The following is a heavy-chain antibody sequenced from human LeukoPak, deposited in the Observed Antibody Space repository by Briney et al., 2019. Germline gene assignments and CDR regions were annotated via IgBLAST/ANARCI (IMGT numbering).Heavy chain of an antibody. CDR3: AREVTYITTRVVCWFDP. V-gene: IGHV3-20*04. CDR1: GFTFDDYD. J-gene: IGHJ5*02. D-gene: IGHD3-3*01. Sequence: PGGSLRLSCAASGFTFDDYDMSWVRQAPEKGLEWVSGINWNGGSTGYADSVKGRFTISRDNAKNSLYLQMNSLRAEDTALYYCAREVTYITTRVVCWFDPWGQGTLVTVSS. CDR2: INWNGGST.